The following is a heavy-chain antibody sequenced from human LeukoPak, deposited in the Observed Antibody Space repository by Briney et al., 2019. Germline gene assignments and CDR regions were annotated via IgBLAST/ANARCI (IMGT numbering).Heavy chain of an antibody. V-gene: IGHV3-74*01. J-gene: IGHJ5*02. Sequence: AGGSLRLSCAASGFTFSSYEMHWVRQAPGKGLVWVSRINSDGINTSYADSVKGRFTISRDNAKNTLNLQMNSLRAEDTAMYYCARDLGQYYDTSDNWFDPWGQGTLVTVSS. CDR3: ARDLGQYYDTSDNWFDP. D-gene: IGHD3-22*01. CDR2: INSDGINT. CDR1: GFTFSSYE.